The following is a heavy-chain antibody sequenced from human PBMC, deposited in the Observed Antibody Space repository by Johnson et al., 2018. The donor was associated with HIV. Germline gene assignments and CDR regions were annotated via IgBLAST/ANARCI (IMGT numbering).Heavy chain of an antibody. D-gene: IGHD6-6*01. CDR1: GFTVSSNY. J-gene: IGHJ3*02. Sequence: VQLVESGGGLIQPGGSLRLSCAASGFTVSSNYMSWVRQAPGKGLEYVSAISSNGGSTYYANSVKGRFTISRDNSKNTLYLQMGSLRAEDMAVYYCARAGGSSLAFDIWGQGTMVTVSS. CDR3: ARAGGSSLAFDI. V-gene: IGHV3-64*01. CDR2: ISSNGGST.